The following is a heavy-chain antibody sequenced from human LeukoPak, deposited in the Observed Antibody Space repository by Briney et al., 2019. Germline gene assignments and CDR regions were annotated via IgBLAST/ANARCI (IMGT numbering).Heavy chain of an antibody. CDR1: GFTFSSYW. Sequence: GGSLRLSCAASGFTFSSYWMHWVRPAPGKGLGWVSRINSDGSSTTYADSVKGRFTIASDSAKNTLYLQMNSLRAADTAVYYCARDSLRAPAGTVDGWGERTPVSV. CDR2: INSDGSST. CDR3: ARDSLRAPAGTVDG. J-gene: IGHJ4*02. V-gene: IGHV3-74*03. D-gene: IGHD6-13*01.